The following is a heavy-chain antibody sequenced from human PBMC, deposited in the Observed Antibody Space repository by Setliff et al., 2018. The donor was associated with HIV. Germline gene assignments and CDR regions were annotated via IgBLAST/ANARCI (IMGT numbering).Heavy chain of an antibody. CDR3: ARGRGGSGWYIPSTGHAFDI. J-gene: IGHJ3*02. D-gene: IGHD6-19*01. CDR1: GGSMSSGSYF. Sequence: SETLSLTCTVSGGSMSSGSYFWSWIRQPAGKGLEWIGRIYTSGSTYYNPSLKSRVSISVDTSKNQFSLKLTSVTVADTAVYYCARGRGGSGWYIPSTGHAFDIWGRGTMVTVSS. V-gene: IGHV4-61*02. CDR2: IYTSGST.